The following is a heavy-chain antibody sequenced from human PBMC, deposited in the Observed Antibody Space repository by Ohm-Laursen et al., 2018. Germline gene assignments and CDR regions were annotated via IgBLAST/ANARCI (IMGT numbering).Heavy chain of an antibody. D-gene: IGHD6-25*01. Sequence: GTLSLTCAVYGGSFSGYYWNWIRQPPGKGLEWIGEINHSRSTKYNSSFKSRVTISVDTSKNQFFLKLSSVTAADTAVYYCARHPDYRSDRWFDPWGQGTLVSVSS. CDR2: INHSRST. J-gene: IGHJ5*02. CDR1: GGSFSGYY. V-gene: IGHV4-34*01. CDR3: ARHPDYRSDRWFDP.